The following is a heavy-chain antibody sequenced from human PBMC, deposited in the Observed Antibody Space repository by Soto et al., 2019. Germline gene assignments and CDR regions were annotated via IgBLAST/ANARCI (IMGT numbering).Heavy chain of an antibody. Sequence: GGSLRLSCAASGFKFSNYAMSWVRQAPGQGLEWVSLISATGGGTYYADSVKGRFTISRDNSHNTLYLQVHSLTAEDTAVYYCAKDRRAGGNSAFYVDFWGQGAPVTVSS. J-gene: IGHJ4*02. D-gene: IGHD3-10*02. CDR1: GFKFSNYA. V-gene: IGHV3-23*01. CDR2: ISATGGGT. CDR3: AKDRRAGGNSAFYVDF.